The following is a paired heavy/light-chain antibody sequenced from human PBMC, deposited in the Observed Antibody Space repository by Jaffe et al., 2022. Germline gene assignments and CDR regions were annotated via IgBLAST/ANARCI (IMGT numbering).Light chain of an antibody. V-gene: IGKV1-39*01. CDR1: QSISTY. CDR3: QQSYSTLT. CDR2: AAS. Sequence: DIQMTQSPSSLSASVGDRVTITCRASQSISTYLNWYQQKPGKAPKVLIYAASSLQNGVPSRFSGSGSGTDFTLTISSLQPEDFATYYCQQSYSTLTFGGGTKVEIK. J-gene: IGKJ4*01.
Heavy chain of an antibody. J-gene: IGHJ5*02. V-gene: IGHV1-2*02. CDR1: GYTFTDYY. CDR3: ARDLNIDYGDYVGPDWFDP. Sequence: QVQLVQSGAEVKKPGASVKVSCKASGYTFTDYYMHWVRQDPGQGLEWMGWINPNSGGTKYAQKFQGRVTMTRDTSISTAYMELSRLRSDDTAVYYCARDLNIDYGDYVGPDWFDPWGQGTLVTVSS. D-gene: IGHD4-17*01. CDR2: INPNSGGT.